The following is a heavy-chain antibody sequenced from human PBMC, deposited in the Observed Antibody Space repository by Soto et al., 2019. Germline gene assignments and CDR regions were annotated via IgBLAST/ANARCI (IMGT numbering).Heavy chain of an antibody. CDR2: ISSYNGDT. D-gene: IGHD5-12*01. Sequence: VASVKVSCKASGYTFTRSGISWVRQAPGQGPEWMGWISSYNGDTNYAQTFQGRVTMTTDTSTSTAYMELRSLRSDDTAVYYCAREGVAPYYYCGMDVWGQGTPVTVSS. V-gene: IGHV1-18*01. J-gene: IGHJ6*02. CDR3: AREGVAPYYYCGMDV. CDR1: GYTFTRSG.